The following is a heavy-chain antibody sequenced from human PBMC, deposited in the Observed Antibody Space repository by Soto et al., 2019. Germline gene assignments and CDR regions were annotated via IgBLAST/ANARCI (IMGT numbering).Heavy chain of an antibody. V-gene: IGHV1-18*01. CDR1: GYTFTSYG. CDR2: ISGYNGNT. Sequence: QVQLVQSGAEVKKPGASVKVSCKASGYTFTSYGISWVRQAPGQGLEWMGWISGYNGNTNYAQKLQGRVTMTTDTPTSTAYMELRSLRSDDTAVYYCVRSAHVISALYFQHWGQGTLVTVSS. D-gene: IGHD3-3*02. CDR3: VRSAHVISALYFQH. J-gene: IGHJ1*01.